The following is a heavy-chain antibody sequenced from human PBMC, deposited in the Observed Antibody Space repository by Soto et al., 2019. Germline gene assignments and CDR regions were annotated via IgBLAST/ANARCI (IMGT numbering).Heavy chain of an antibody. D-gene: IGHD1-1*01. CDR1: GGSVSSGSYY. CDR2: IYYSGST. Sequence: PSETLSLTCTVSGGSVSSGSYYWSWIRQPPGKGLEWIGYIYYSGSTNYNPSLKSRVTISVDTSKNQFSLKMSSVTAADTAVYYCARLATRSYFDYWGQGTLVTVSS. J-gene: IGHJ4*02. V-gene: IGHV4-61*01. CDR3: ARLATRSYFDY.